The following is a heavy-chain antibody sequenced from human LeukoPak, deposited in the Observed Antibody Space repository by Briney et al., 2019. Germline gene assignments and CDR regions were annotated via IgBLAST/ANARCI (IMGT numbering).Heavy chain of an antibody. J-gene: IGHJ4*02. CDR2: ISVNGDTT. Sequence: GGSLRLSCAVSGFSFSSYGMSWVRQAPGKGLEWISAISVNGDTTYYADSVKGRFIISRDNSENTLYLQMNSLRTEDTAVYYCAQGYSSGWFPYWGQGSLVSVSS. V-gene: IGHV3-23*01. CDR1: GFSFSSYG. D-gene: IGHD6-19*01. CDR3: AQGYSSGWFPY.